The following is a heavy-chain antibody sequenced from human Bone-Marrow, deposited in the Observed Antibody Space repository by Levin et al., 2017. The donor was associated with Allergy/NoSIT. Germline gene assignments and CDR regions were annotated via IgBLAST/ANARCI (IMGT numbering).Heavy chain of an antibody. Sequence: GGSLRLSCAASGFSFSTHAMSWVRQGPGKGLEWVSTISDTGDYTFYSDSVEGRFTISRGNSQNTLYLQMNSLRAEDTAVYFCANFLRGDLDAFDVWGQGTVVTVSS. V-gene: IGHV3-23*01. J-gene: IGHJ3*01. CDR3: ANFLRGDLDAFDV. CDR2: ISDTGDYT. D-gene: IGHD7-27*01. CDR1: GFSFSTHA.